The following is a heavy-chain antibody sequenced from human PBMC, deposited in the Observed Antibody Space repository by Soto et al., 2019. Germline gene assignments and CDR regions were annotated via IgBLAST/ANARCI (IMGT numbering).Heavy chain of an antibody. J-gene: IGHJ4*02. D-gene: IGHD3-22*01. CDR1: GYTFISHY. Sequence: QVQLVQSGAEVKKPGASVKVSCKASGYTFISHYIHWVRQAPGQGLEWMGIINPSGGSTTYAQKFKGRVTMTRDTSTSTVYMELSSLRSEDTAVYYCARDLENAVVVIRLDYWGQGTLVTVSS. V-gene: IGHV1-46*01. CDR3: ARDLENAVVVIRLDY. CDR2: INPSGGST.